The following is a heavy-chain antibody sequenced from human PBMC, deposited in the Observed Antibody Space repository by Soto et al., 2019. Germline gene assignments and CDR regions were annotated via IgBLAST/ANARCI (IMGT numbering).Heavy chain of an antibody. J-gene: IGHJ5*02. Sequence: PSETLSLTCAVSGYSISSDYFWGWIRQPPGKGLEWIASIYHSGSTFYNPSLKSRVTISVGMSKNQFSLKLTSVIAADTAMYYCARGPGSTAFDPWGQGTLVTVSS. CDR2: IYHSGST. D-gene: IGHD5-18*01. V-gene: IGHV4-38-2*01. CDR1: GYSISSDYF. CDR3: ARGPGSTAFDP.